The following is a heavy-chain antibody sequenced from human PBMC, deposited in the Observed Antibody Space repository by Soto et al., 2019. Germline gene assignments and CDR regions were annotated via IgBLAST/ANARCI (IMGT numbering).Heavy chain of an antibody. D-gene: IGHD3-22*01. CDR3: TRVSVVGGYYSFDY. CDR2: INHSGST. V-gene: IGHV4-34*01. J-gene: IGHJ4*02. CDR1: GGSFSGYY. Sequence: AAPLSLTCAVYGGSFSGYYWSWIRQPPGKGLEWIGEINHSGSTNYNPSLKSRVTISVDTSKNQFSLQLNSVTPEDTAVYFCTRVSVVGGYYSFDYWGPGTLVTVSS.